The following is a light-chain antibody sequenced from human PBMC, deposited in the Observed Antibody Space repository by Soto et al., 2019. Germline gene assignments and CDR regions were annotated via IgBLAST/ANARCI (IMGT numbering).Light chain of an antibody. Sequence: DIHMTQSPSAISASVGDRFTITCRASQDISNDLGWFQQKPGEVPKRLIYAASSLQSGVPSRVGGCGYGTEFTITISSMQNEDFETYECLQHYSYTRTFGQGTKVDIK. CDR1: QDISND. CDR2: AAS. V-gene: IGKV1-17*03. J-gene: IGKJ1*01. CDR3: LQHYSYTRT.